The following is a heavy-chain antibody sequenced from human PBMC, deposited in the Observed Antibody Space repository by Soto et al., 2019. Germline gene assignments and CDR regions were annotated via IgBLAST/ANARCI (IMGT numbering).Heavy chain of an antibody. CDR2: IKQDGSEK. D-gene: IGHD2-2*01. CDR3: ATSLSAIPGYS. CDR1: GFTFSSYW. Sequence: EVQLVESGGGLVQSGGSLRLSCAASGFTFSSYWMSWVRQGPGKGPELVANIKQDGSEKYYVDSVKGRFTISRDNAKNLLYLQMTSLRAEDTAVYHCATSLSAIPGYSWCQGTLVTVSS. J-gene: IGHJ4*02. V-gene: IGHV3-7*05.